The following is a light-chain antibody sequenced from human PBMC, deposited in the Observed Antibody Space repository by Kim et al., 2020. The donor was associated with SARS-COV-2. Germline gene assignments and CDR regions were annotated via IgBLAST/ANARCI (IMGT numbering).Light chain of an antibody. J-gene: IGKJ3*01. Sequence: DIQMTQSPSSVSASVGDRVTITCRASQDISGWLAWYQQKPGTAPKLLIYAASSLQSGVPSRFSGSGSGTDFTLTISSLQPEDFATYFCQQTNSFPRAFGPGTKVDIK. V-gene: IGKV1-12*01. CDR2: AAS. CDR1: QDISGW. CDR3: QQTNSFPRA.